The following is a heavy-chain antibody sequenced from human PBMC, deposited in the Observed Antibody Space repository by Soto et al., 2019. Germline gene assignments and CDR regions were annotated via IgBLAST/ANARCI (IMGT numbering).Heavy chain of an antibody. CDR2: IIPIFGTA. D-gene: IGHD1-26*01. CDR3: ARAGMVGMVASLDY. J-gene: IGHJ4*02. V-gene: IGHV1-69*13. Sequence: ASVKVSCKASGGTFSSYAISWVRQAPGQGLEWMGGIIPIFGTANYAQKFQGRVTITADESTSTAYMELSSLRSEDTAVYYCARAGMVGMVASLDYWGQGTLVTVSS. CDR1: GGTFSSYA.